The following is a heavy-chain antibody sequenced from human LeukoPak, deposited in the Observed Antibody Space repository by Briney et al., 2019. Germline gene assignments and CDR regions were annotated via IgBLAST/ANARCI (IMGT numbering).Heavy chain of an antibody. Sequence: PGRSLRLSCAASGFTFSSYAMHWVRQAPGKGLEWVAVISYDGSNKYYADSVKGRFTISRDNSKNTLYLQMNSLRAEDTAVYYCAREQSCGGDCYYLDYWGQGTLVTVSS. V-gene: IGHV3-30*01. CDR3: AREQSCGGDCYYLDY. CDR1: GFTFSSYA. J-gene: IGHJ4*02. D-gene: IGHD2-21*02. CDR2: ISYDGSNK.